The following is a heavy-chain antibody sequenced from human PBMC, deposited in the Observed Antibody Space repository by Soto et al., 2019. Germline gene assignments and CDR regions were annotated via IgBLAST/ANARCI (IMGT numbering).Heavy chain of an antibody. Sequence: GGSLRLSCAASGFTFSSYGMHWVRQAPGKGLEWVAVIWYDGSNKYYADSVKGRFTISRDNSKNTVYLQMNSLRAEDTAVYYCARDRGYSYGSGDYWGQGPLVTVSS. D-gene: IGHD5-18*01. CDR2: IWYDGSNK. CDR3: ARDRGYSYGSGDY. CDR1: GFTFSSYG. V-gene: IGHV3-33*01. J-gene: IGHJ4*02.